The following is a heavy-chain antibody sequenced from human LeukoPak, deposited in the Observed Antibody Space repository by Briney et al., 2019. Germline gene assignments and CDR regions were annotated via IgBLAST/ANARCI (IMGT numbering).Heavy chain of an antibody. J-gene: IGHJ3*02. D-gene: IGHD5-18*01. CDR3: ARDLGYSYDNAFDI. CDR1: GFTFSSYS. Sequence: GSLRLSCAASGFTFSSYSLNRVRQAPGKGLEWVPSISSSSSYIYYADSVKGRFTISRDNAKNSLYLQMNSLRAEDTAVYYCARDLGYSYDNAFDIWGQGTMVTVSS. CDR2: ISSSSSYI. V-gene: IGHV3-21*01.